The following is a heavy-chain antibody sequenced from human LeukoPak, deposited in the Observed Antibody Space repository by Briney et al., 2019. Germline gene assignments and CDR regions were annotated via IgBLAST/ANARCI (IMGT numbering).Heavy chain of an antibody. CDR2: IYHSGST. J-gene: IGHJ6*03. CDR3: ARVLAAAPLYYYYMDV. CDR1: GGSISSSNW. V-gene: IGHV4-4*02. Sequence: SGTLSLTCAVSGGSISSSNWWSWVRQPPGKGLEWIGEIYHSGSTNYNPSLKSRVTISVDKSKNQFSLKLSSMTAADTAVYYCARVLAAAPLYYYYMDVWGKGTTVTVSS. D-gene: IGHD6-13*01.